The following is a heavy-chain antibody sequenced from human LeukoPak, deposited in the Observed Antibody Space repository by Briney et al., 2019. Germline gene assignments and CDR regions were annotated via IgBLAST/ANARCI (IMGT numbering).Heavy chain of an antibody. J-gene: IGHJ4*02. CDR3: ARGGLWFGDRYFDY. D-gene: IGHD3-10*01. CDR2: ISWDGGST. CDR1: GFTFDDYA. Sequence: QPGGSLRLSCAASGFTFDDYAMHWVRQAPGKGLEWVSLISWDGGSTYYADSVKGRFTISRDNAKNSLYLQMNSLRAEDTALYYCARGGLWFGDRYFDYWGQGTLVTVSS. V-gene: IGHV3-43D*03.